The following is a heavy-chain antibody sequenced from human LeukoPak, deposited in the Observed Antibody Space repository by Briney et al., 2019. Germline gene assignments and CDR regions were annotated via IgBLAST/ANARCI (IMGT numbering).Heavy chain of an antibody. Sequence: GGSLRLSCAASGFTFSDYYMSWIRQAPGKGLEWVAVIWYDGSNKYYADSVKGRFTISRDNSKNTLYLQMNSLRAEDTAVYYCARDHLPLRYFDWSIITAGMDVWGQGTTVTVSS. D-gene: IGHD3-9*01. J-gene: IGHJ6*02. V-gene: IGHV3-33*08. CDR2: IWYDGSNK. CDR3: ARDHLPLRYFDWSIITAGMDV. CDR1: GFTFSDYY.